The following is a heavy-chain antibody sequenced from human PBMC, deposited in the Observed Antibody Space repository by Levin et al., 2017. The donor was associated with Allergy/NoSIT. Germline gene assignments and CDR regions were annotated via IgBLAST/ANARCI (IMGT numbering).Heavy chain of an antibody. V-gene: IGHV4-59*01. D-gene: IGHD3-10*01. CDR1: SDSISGYY. Sequence: PSETLSLTCTVSSDSISGYYWSWIRQPPGKGLEWIGHIYYSGSTNYNPSLKSRTTLSVDMSRNQFSLKLSSVTAGDTAVYYCARDKIIMLRGDTYYYGMDVWGQGTTVTVSS. CDR2: IYYSGST. J-gene: IGHJ6*02. CDR3: ARDKIIMLRGDTYYYGMDV.